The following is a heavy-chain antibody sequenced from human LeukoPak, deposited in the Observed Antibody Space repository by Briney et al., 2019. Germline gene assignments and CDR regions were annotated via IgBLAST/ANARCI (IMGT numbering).Heavy chain of an antibody. CDR3: ATVTQEPNIGYCSGGSCYPSDAFDI. V-gene: IGHV1-24*01. Sequence: ASVKVSCKVSGYTLTELSMHWVRQAPGKGLEWMGGFDPEDGETIYAQKFQGRVTMTEDTSTDTAYMELSSLRSEDTAVYYCATVTQEPNIGYCSGGSCYPSDAFDIWGQGTMVTVSS. CDR2: FDPEDGET. CDR1: GYTLTELS. J-gene: IGHJ3*02. D-gene: IGHD2-15*01.